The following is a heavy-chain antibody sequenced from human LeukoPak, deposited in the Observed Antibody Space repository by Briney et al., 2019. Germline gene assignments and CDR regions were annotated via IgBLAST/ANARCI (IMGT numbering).Heavy chain of an antibody. CDR3: AKDRKWEPYFFDY. Sequence: PGGSLRLSCTASGFTFGDYAMSWFRQAPGKGLEWVGFIRSKTYGGTTEYAASVKGRFTISRDDSKSIAYLQMNSLRAEDTAVYFCAKDRKWEPYFFDYWGQGTLVTVSS. J-gene: IGHJ4*02. V-gene: IGHV3-49*03. D-gene: IGHD1-26*01. CDR1: GFTFGDYA. CDR2: IRSKTYGGTT.